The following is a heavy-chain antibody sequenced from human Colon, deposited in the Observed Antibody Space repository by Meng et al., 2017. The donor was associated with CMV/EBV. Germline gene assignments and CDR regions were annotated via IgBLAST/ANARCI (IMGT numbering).Heavy chain of an antibody. Sequence: GESLRLSCAASGFSFSTHGINWFRQAPGKGLEWISYINSNAATKDYADSVRGRFTISRDNRLNSVYLQMSSLRAADTAVYYCARGYCDPLNCYAGGGYWGQGALVTVSS. D-gene: IGHD2-2*01. CDR1: GFSFSTHG. J-gene: IGHJ4*02. CDR2: INSNAATK. CDR3: ARGYCDPLNCYAGGGY. V-gene: IGHV3-48*04.